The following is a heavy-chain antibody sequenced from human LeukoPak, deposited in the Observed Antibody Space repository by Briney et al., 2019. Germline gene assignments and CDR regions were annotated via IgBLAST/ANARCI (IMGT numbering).Heavy chain of an antibody. CDR2: ISYDGSNK. CDR3: AKSGAGTDAFDI. Sequence: GGSLRLSCAASGFTFSSYGMHWVRQAPGKGLERVAVISYDGSNKYYADSVKGRFTISRDNSKNTLYLQMNSLRAEDTAVYYCAKSGAGTDAFDIWGQGTMVTVSS. V-gene: IGHV3-30*18. D-gene: IGHD3-10*01. CDR1: GFTFSSYG. J-gene: IGHJ3*02.